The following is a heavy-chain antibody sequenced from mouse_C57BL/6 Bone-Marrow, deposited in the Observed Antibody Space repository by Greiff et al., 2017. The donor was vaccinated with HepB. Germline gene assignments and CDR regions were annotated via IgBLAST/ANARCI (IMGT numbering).Heavy chain of an antibody. CDR2: IYPSSGNT. Sequence: QVQLQQSGAELARPGASVKLSCKASGYTFTSYGISWVKQRTGQGLEWIGEIYPSSGNTYYNEKFKGKATLTADKSSSTAYMELRSLTSEDSAVYFCARFDYDDGAWFAYWGRGTLVTVSA. J-gene: IGHJ3*01. V-gene: IGHV1-81*01. D-gene: IGHD2-4*01. CDR3: ARFDYDDGAWFAY. CDR1: GYTFTSYG.